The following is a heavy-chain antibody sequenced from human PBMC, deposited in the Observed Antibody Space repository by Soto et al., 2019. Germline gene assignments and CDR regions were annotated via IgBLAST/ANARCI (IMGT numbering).Heavy chain of an antibody. CDR2: IKQDGSER. Sequence: EVQLVESGGGLVQPGGSLRLSCAASGFTFSSFWMSWVRQAPGKGLEGVANIKQDGSERYYVDSLKGRFTISRDNAKNSLYLQMNSLRAEDTAVYYCARGLYPFYWGQGTLVTVSS. V-gene: IGHV3-7*03. J-gene: IGHJ4*02. D-gene: IGHD3-16*02. CDR1: GFTFSSFW. CDR3: ARGLYPFY.